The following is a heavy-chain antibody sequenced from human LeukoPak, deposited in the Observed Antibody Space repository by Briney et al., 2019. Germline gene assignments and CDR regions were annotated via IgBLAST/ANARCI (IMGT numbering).Heavy chain of an antibody. CDR2: INPSGGST. CDR1: GYTFTSYY. Sequence: ASVKVSCKASGYTFTSYYMHWVRQAPGQGLEWMGIINPSGGSTSYAQKFQGRVTMTRDTSISTAYMELSRLRSDDTAVYYCARDLRGSRNWFDPWGQGTLVTVSS. J-gene: IGHJ5*02. D-gene: IGHD1-26*01. V-gene: IGHV1-46*01. CDR3: ARDLRGSRNWFDP.